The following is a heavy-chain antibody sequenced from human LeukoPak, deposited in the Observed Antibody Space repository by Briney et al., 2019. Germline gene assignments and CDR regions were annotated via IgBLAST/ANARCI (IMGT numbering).Heavy chain of an antibody. CDR2: IKQDGSEK. J-gene: IGHJ5*02. Sequence: PGGSLRLSCAASGFTFSSYWMSWVRQAPGKGLEWVANIKQDGSEKYYVDSVKGRFTISRDNAKNSLYLQMNSLRAEDTAVYYCARDQVSLEPDYGDSNWFDPWGQGTLVTVSS. D-gene: IGHD4-17*01. CDR1: GFTFSSYW. CDR3: ARDQVSLEPDYGDSNWFDP. V-gene: IGHV3-7*01.